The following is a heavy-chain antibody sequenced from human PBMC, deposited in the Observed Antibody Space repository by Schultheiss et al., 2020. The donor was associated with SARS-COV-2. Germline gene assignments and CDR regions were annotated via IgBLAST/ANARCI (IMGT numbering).Heavy chain of an antibody. CDR2: ISSSSSYI. CDR3: ATKIPNSGLRFLEWLSNY. CDR1: GFTFSSYS. Sequence: GGSLRLSCAASGFTFSSYSMNWVRQAPGKGLEWVSSISSSSSYIYYADSVKGRFTISRDNSKNTLYLQMNSLRAEDTAVYYCATKIPNSGLRFLEWLSNYWGQGTLVTVSS. V-gene: IGHV3-21*04. D-gene: IGHD3-3*01. J-gene: IGHJ4*02.